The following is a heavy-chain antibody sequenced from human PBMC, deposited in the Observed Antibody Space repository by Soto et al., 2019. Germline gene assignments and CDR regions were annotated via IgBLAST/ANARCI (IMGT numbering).Heavy chain of an antibody. CDR1: GGSISSGDYY. D-gene: IGHD3-22*01. Sequence: SQTLSLTCTVSGGSISSGDYYWSWIRQPPGKGLEWIGYIYYSGSTYYNPSLKSRVTISVDTSKNQFSLKLSSVTAADTAVYYCARRAEYYDSSGYSVDAFDICGQGTMVTV. J-gene: IGHJ3*02. CDR3: ARRAEYYDSSGYSVDAFDI. CDR2: IYYSGST. V-gene: IGHV4-30-4*01.